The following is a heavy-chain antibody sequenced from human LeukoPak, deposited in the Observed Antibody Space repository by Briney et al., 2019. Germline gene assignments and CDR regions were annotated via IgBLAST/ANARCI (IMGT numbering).Heavy chain of an antibody. J-gene: IGHJ5*02. CDR3: AKEAIRSWFDP. V-gene: IGHV3-23*01. CDR2: ISGSGGST. CDR1: GFIFSDHH. Sequence: PGGSLRLSCAASGFIFSDHHMDWVRQAPGKGLEWVSAISGSGGSTYYADSVKGRFTISRDNSKNTLYLQMNSLRAEDTAVYYCAKEAIRSWFDPWGQGTLVTVSS.